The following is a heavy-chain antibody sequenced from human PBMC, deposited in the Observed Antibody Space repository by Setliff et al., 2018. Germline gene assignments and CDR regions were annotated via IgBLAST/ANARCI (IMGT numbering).Heavy chain of an antibody. J-gene: IGHJ1*01. CDR2: INNYNTNT. CDR3: ARLVRYCTTTTCQTLSGGEH. CDR1: GYTFTNYG. D-gene: IGHD2-8*01. Sequence: GASVKVSCKASGYTFTNYGITWVRQAPGQGLEWMGWINNYNTNTKYAQKLQGRVTMTTDTSTSTAYMELRSLRSDDTAVYYCARLVRYCTTTTCQTLSGGEHWGPGTLVTVSS. V-gene: IGHV1-18*01.